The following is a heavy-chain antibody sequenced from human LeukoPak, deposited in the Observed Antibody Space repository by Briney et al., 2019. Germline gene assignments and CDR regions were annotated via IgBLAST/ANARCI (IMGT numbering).Heavy chain of an antibody. CDR3: ARPYYDISNWFDP. J-gene: IGHJ5*02. V-gene: IGHV4-59*01. CDR1: GGSISSYY. Sequence: SETLSLTCTVSGGSISSYYWSWIRQPPGKGLEWIGYIYYNGITNYNPSLTSRVTISVDTSKNQFSLKLSSVTAADTAVYYCARPYYDISNWFDPWGQGTLVTVSS. CDR2: IYYNGIT. D-gene: IGHD3-9*01.